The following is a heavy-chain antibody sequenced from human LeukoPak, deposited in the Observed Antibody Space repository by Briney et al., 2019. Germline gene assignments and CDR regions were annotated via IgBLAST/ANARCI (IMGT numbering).Heavy chain of an antibody. Sequence: GGSLRLSCAASGFTFSTYTMAWVRRAPGGGPEWVSGIGGDGGGGTFYADSVRGRFAISRDNSKSTLYLQMSSLRVEDTAVYNCLKDLGRNLGGPGYWGRGTLVTVSP. D-gene: IGHD1-26*01. J-gene: IGHJ4*02. CDR1: GFTFSTYT. V-gene: IGHV3-23*01. CDR2: IGGDGGGGT. CDR3: LKDLGRNLGGPGY.